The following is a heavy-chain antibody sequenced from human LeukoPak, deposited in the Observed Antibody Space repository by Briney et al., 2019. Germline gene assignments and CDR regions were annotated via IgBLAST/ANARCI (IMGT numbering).Heavy chain of an antibody. Sequence: ASVKVSCKASGYTFTGYYMHWVRQAPGQGLEWMGRIKPNSGGTNYAQKFQGRVTMTRDTSISTAYMELSRLRSDDTAVYYCARVSTRIAAAGLNYWGQGTLVTVSS. CDR3: ARVSTRIAAAGLNY. CDR2: IKPNSGGT. J-gene: IGHJ4*02. CDR1: GYTFTGYY. D-gene: IGHD6-13*01. V-gene: IGHV1-2*06.